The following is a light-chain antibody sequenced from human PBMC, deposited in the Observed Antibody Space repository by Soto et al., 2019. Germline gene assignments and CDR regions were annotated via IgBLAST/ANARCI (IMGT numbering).Light chain of an antibody. J-gene: IGLJ3*02. CDR1: SSDVGGYNY. V-gene: IGLV2-11*01. CDR2: DVS. Sequence: SALTQPRSVSGSPGQSVTISCTGTSSDVGGYNYVSWYQQHPGKPPKLMICDVSKRPSGVPDRFSGSKSGNAASLTISGLQAEDEADYYCCSYAGSYTWVFGGGTKLTVL. CDR3: CSYAGSYTWV.